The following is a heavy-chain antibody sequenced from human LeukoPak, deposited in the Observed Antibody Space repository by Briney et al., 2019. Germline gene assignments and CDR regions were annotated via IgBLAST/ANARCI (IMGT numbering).Heavy chain of an antibody. J-gene: IGHJ6*03. V-gene: IGHV1-69*05. D-gene: IGHD3-10*01. Sequence: ASVKVSCKASGGTFSSYAISWVRQAPGQGLEWMGGIIPIFGTANYAQKFQGRVTITTDESTSTAYMELSSLRSEDTAVYYCASQYGSGEYYYYYYMDVWGKGTTVTVSS. CDR2: IIPIFGTA. CDR1: GGTFSSYA. CDR3: ASQYGSGEYYYYYYMDV.